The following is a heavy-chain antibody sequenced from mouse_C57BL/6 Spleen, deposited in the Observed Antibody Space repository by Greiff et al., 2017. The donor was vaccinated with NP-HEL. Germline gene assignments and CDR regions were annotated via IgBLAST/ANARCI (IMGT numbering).Heavy chain of an antibody. CDR3: ATYYGSGDYYAMDT. J-gene: IGHJ4*01. Sequence: VQLQQSGAELVRPGTSVKLSCKASGYTFTSYWMHWVKQRPGQGLERIGVIDPSDSYTNYNQKFKGKATLTVDTSSSTAYMQLSSLTSEDSAVYYCATYYGSGDYYAMDTWGQGTSVTVSS. V-gene: IGHV1-59*01. D-gene: IGHD1-1*01. CDR2: IDPSDSYT. CDR1: GYTFTSYW.